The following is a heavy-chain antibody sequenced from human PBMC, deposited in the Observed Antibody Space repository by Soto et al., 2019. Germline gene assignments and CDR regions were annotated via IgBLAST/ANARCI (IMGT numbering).Heavy chain of an antibody. CDR3: AKEYSSWGFDY. V-gene: IGHV3-30*18. Sequence: GGSLRLSCAASGFTFSSYGMHWVRQAPGKGLEWVAVISYDGSNKYYADSVKGRFTISRDNSKNTLYLQMSSLRAEDTAVYYCAKEYSSWGFDYWGQGTLVTVSS. CDR1: GFTFSSYG. CDR2: ISYDGSNK. J-gene: IGHJ4*02. D-gene: IGHD1-26*01.